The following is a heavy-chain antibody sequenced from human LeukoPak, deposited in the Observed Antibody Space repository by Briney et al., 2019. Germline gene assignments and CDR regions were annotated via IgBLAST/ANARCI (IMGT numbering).Heavy chain of an antibody. CDR3: ARDFYDTSGYYYDY. CDR2: ISGSSSYK. Sequence: GGSLRLSCAASGFTFSRYSMNWVRQAPGKGLEWVSSISGSSSYKYYADSVKGRFTISRDNAKNSLYLQMNSLRAEDTAVYYCARDFYDTSGYYYDYWGQGTLVTVSP. J-gene: IGHJ4*02. D-gene: IGHD3-22*01. V-gene: IGHV3-21*01. CDR1: GFTFSRYS.